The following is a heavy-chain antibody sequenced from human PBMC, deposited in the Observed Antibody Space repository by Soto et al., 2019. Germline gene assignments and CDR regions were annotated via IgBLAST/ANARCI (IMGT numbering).Heavy chain of an antibody. CDR3: ASPMTTRPYYYMDV. D-gene: IGHD4-17*01. CDR2: INHSGST. CDR1: GGSFSGYY. Sequence: SETLSLTCAVYGGSFSGYYWSWIRQPPGKGLEWIGEINHSGSTNYNPSLKSRVTISVDTSKNQFSLKLSSVTAADTAVYYCASPMTTRPYYYMDVWGKGTTVTVSS. J-gene: IGHJ6*03. V-gene: IGHV4-34*01.